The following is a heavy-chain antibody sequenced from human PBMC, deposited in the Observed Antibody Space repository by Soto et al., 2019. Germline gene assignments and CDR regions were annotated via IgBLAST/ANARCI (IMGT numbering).Heavy chain of an antibody. D-gene: IGHD5-18*01. CDR3: ARDTAMVTSYYYYSGMDV. CDR1: GGTFSSYA. CDR2: IIPTFGTA. Sequence: QVQLVQSGAEVKKPGSSVKVSCKASGGTFSSYAISWVRQAPGQGLEWMGGIIPTFGTANYAQKFQGRVTITADEFTSTGYMELSSLRSEDTAVYYCARDTAMVTSYYYYSGMDVWGQWTTVTVSS. V-gene: IGHV1-69*01. J-gene: IGHJ6*02.